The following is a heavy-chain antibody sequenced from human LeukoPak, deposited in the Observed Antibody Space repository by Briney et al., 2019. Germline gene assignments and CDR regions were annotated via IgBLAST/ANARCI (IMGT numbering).Heavy chain of an antibody. CDR3: ARTPNISIAAAGT. V-gene: IGHV4-38-2*02. CDR2: NYYGGST. Sequence: SETLSLTCTVPGYSISSGHYWGWLRQRPGKGLECIGRNYYGGSTYYNPSLKSRVTISRDTSKNHFSLKLSYVTAADTAVYYCARTPNISIAAAGTWGQGTLVTVSS. D-gene: IGHD6-6*01. J-gene: IGHJ4*02. CDR1: GYSISSGHY.